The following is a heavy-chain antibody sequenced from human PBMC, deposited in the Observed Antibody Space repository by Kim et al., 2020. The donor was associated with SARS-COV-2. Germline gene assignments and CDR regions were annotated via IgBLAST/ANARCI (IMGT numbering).Heavy chain of an antibody. CDR2: K. V-gene: IGHV3-30*01. CDR3: ARVAIAAAGFDP. J-gene: IGHJ5*02. D-gene: IGHD6-13*01. Sequence: KYYADSVKGRFTISRDNSKNTLYLQMNSRRAEDTAVYYCARVAIAAAGFDPWGQGTLVTVSS.